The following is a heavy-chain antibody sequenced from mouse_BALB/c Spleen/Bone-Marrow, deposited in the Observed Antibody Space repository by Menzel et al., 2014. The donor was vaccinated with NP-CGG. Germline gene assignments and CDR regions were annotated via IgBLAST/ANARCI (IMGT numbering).Heavy chain of an antibody. CDR3: TRYGYDPLYAMDY. D-gene: IGHD2-3*01. CDR2: INPSNGGT. V-gene: IGHV1S81*02. CDR1: GYTFTSYY. Sequence: LQESGAELVKPGASVKLSCKASGYTFTSYYMYRVKQRPGQGLEWIGGINPSNGGTNFNEKFKSKATLTVDKSSSTAYMQLSSLTSEDSAVYYCTRYGYDPLYAMDYWGQGTSVTVSS. J-gene: IGHJ4*01.